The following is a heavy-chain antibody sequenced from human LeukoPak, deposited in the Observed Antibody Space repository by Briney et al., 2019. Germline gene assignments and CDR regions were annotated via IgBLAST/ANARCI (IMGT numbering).Heavy chain of an antibody. CDR2: INAGNGNT. CDR1: GFTFSSYA. CDR3: ARGTGCTGGSCSYYGMDV. D-gene: IGHD2-15*01. J-gene: IGHJ6*02. Sequence: ASVNVSCKGSGFTFSSYAIHWVRQAPGQRLEWMGWINAGNGNTQYSQKFQDRVTITRDTSASTAYMELSSLRSEDTAVYYCARGTGCTGGSCSYYGMDVWGQGTTVTVSS. V-gene: IGHV1-3*01.